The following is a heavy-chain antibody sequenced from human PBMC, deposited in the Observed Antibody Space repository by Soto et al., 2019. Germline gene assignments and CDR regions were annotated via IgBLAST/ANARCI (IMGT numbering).Heavy chain of an antibody. Sequence: ASVKVSCKTSGYTFTDYGISWVRQAPGQGLEWMGWITTDKGKTTYAQKFQDRVTMTTDTSTSTGYMELRSLRSDDTAIYYCATRSPAFDYWGPGTLVTVSS. CDR2: ITTDKGKT. CDR1: GYTFTDYG. J-gene: IGHJ4*02. CDR3: ATRSPAFDY. V-gene: IGHV1-18*01.